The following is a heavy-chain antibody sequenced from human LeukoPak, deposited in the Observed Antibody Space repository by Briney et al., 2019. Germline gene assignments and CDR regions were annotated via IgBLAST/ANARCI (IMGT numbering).Heavy chain of an antibody. CDR3: ARQKQGGVHGDYFDY. CDR2: IYYSGST. V-gene: IGHV4-39*01. CDR1: GGSISSSSYY. J-gene: IGHJ4*02. D-gene: IGHD2-8*02. Sequence: NSSETLSLTCTVSGGSISSSSYYWGWIRQPPGKGLEWIGSIYYSGSTYYNPSLKSRVTISVDTSKNQFSLKLSSVTAADTAVYYCARQKQGGVHGDYFDYWGQGTLVTVSS.